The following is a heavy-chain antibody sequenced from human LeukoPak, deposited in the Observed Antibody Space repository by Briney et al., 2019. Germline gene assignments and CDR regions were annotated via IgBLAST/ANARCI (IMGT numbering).Heavy chain of an antibody. CDR1: GGSISSGDYY. D-gene: IGHD6-13*01. V-gene: IGHV4-30-4*01. CDR2: IYYSGST. CDR3: AREGIAAAGADAFDI. J-gene: IGHJ3*02. Sequence: SETLSLTCTVSGGSISSGDYYWSWIRQPPGKGLEWIGYIYYSGSTYYNPSLKSRVTISVDTSKNQFSLKLSFVTAADTAVYYCAREGIAAAGADAFDIWGQGTMVTVSS.